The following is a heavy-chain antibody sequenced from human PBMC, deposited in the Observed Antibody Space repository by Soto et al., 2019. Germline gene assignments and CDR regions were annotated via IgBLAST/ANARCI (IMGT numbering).Heavy chain of an antibody. D-gene: IGHD1-20*01. CDR2: ISSSGGAI. J-gene: IGHJ6*02. CDR1: GFTFSDYY. V-gene: IGHV3-11*01. CDR3: ARVLTGTTDYYGMDV. Sequence: QVHLVESGGGLVKPGGSLRLSCAASGFTFSDYYMTWIRQAPGKGLEWVSYISSSGGAIYYADSVKGRFTIARDNAKSSLYLQMHSLRAEDTAVYYCARVLTGTTDYYGMDVWGQGTTVTVSS.